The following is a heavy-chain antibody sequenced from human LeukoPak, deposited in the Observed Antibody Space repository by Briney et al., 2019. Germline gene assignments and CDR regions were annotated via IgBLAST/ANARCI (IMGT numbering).Heavy chain of an antibody. J-gene: IGHJ4*02. V-gene: IGHV3-73*01. CDR3: AVTPSYSPYYFDY. Sequence: GGSLRLSCAASGFTFSGSAMHWVRQASGKGLEWVGRIRSKANSYATAYAASVKGRFTISRDDSKNTAYLQMNSLKTEDTAVYYCAVTPSYSPYYFDYWGQGTLVTVSS. CDR2: IRSKANSYAT. CDR1: GFTFSGSA. D-gene: IGHD4-11*01.